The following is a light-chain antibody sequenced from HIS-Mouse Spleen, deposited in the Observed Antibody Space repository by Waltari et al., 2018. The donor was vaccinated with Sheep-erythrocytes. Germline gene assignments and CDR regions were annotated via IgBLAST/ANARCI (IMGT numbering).Light chain of an antibody. CDR3: AAWDDSLSGVV. V-gene: IGLV1-47*01. Sequence: QSVLTQPPSASGTPGQRVTISCSGSSSNIGRNYVYWYQQLPGTAPKLLIYRNNQRPSGFPDRVSGSKSGTSASLAISGLRSEDEADYYCAAWDDSLSGVVFGGGTKLTVL. J-gene: IGLJ2*01. CDR2: RNN. CDR1: SSNIGRNY.